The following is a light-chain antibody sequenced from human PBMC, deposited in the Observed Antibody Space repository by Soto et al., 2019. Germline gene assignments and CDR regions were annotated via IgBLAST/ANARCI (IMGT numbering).Light chain of an antibody. V-gene: IGKV1-5*03. Sequence: DIQMTQSPSTLSASVGDRVTITCRASQSISSWLAWYQQKPGKAPKLLIYKASSLESGVPSRFSGSGSGTEFILTNSSLQPDDFATYYCQQYNSYPWTFGQGTKVEIK. CDR2: KAS. J-gene: IGKJ1*01. CDR3: QQYNSYPWT. CDR1: QSISSW.